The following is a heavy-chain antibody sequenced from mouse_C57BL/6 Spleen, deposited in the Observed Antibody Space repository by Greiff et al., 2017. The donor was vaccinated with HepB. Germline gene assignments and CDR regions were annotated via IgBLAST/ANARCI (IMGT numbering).Heavy chain of an antibody. Sequence: QVQLQQSGAELVRPGASVTLSCKASGYTFTDYEMHWVKQTPVHGLEWIGAIDPETGGPAYNQKFKGKAILTADKSSSTAYMELRSLTSEDSAVYYCTRLGITRYFDVWGTGTTVTVSS. V-gene: IGHV1-15*01. CDR3: TRLGITRYFDV. CDR2: IDPETGGP. CDR1: GYTFTDYE. J-gene: IGHJ1*03. D-gene: IGHD2-4*01.